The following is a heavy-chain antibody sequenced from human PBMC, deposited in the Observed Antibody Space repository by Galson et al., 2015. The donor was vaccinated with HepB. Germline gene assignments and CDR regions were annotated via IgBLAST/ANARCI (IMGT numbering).Heavy chain of an antibody. V-gene: IGHV3-30*03. CDR2: ISYDGSNK. J-gene: IGHJ4*02. CDR3: ARVQGGSWGYFDY. CDR1: GFTFSSYG. D-gene: IGHD6-13*01. Sequence: SLRLSCAASGFTFSSYGMHWVRQAPGKGLEWVAVISYDGSNKYYADSVKGRFTISRDNSKNTLYLQMNSLRAEDTAVYYCARVQGGSWGYFDYRGQGTLVTVSS.